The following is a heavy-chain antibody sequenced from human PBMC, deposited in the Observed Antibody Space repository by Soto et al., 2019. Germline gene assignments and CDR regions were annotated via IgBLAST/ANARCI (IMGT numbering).Heavy chain of an antibody. J-gene: IGHJ4*02. D-gene: IGHD2-21*01. CDR3: AKDWRGYSWLYYFDY. Sequence: PGGSLRLSCAASGFTFDDYAMHWVRQAPGKGLEWVSGISWNSGSIGYADSVKGRFTISRDNAKNSLYLQMNSLRAEDTALYYCAKDWRGYSWLYYFDYWGQGTLVTVSS. CDR1: GFTFDDYA. V-gene: IGHV3-9*01. CDR2: ISWNSGSI.